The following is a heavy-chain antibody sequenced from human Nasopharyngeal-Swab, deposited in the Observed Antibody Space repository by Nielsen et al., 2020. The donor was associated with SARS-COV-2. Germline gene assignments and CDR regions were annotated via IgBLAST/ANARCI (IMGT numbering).Heavy chain of an antibody. CDR2: IYYSGST. CDR3: ARTPYYYMDV. J-gene: IGHJ6*03. V-gene: IGHV4-59*01. Sequence: WIRQPPGKGLEWIRYIYYSGSTNSNPSLKSRVTISVDTSKNQFSLKLTSVTAADTAVYYCARTPYYYMDVWGRGTTVTVSS.